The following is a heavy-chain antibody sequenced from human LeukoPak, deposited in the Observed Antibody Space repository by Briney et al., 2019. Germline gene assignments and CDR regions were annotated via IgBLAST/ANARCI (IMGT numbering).Heavy chain of an antibody. J-gene: IGHJ4*02. Sequence: GGSLRLSCAASGFTFSSYAMSWVRQAPGKGLEWVSAISGSGGSTYYADSVKGRLTISRDNSKNTLYLQMNSLRAEDTAVYYCAKAGEADNIVVVPAAIEADYWGQGTLVTVSS. CDR3: AKAGEADNIVVVPAAIEADY. V-gene: IGHV3-23*01. CDR2: ISGSGGST. D-gene: IGHD2-2*01. CDR1: GFTFSSYA.